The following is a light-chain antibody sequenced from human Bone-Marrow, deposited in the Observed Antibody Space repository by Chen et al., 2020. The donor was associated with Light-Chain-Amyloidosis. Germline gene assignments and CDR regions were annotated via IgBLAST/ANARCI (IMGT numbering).Light chain of an antibody. CDR2: DDS. J-gene: IGLJ3*02. CDR3: QVWDRSSDRPV. V-gene: IGLV3-21*02. Sequence: SYVLTQPSSVAPGQTATIACGGNSIGSTSVHWYQQTPGQAPLLVVYDDSDRPSGIPERLSGSNSGNTATLTISRVEAGDEADYYCQVWDRSSDRPVFGGGTKLTVL. CDR1: SIGSTS.